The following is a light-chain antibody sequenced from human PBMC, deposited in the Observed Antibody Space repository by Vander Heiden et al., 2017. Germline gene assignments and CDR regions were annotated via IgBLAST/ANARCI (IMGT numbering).Light chain of an antibody. CDR2: SAS. Sequence: ASTVSASVGGRAIISCRASQGVSSSLVWYQQRPGQAPKYLIYSASTRATGIPSRFSGSGSGTDFTLTISSLQTEDFAVYYCQQGKSWPRTFGQGTKVEIK. CDR3: QQGKSWPRT. V-gene: IGKV3-15*01. CDR1: QGVSSS. J-gene: IGKJ1*01.